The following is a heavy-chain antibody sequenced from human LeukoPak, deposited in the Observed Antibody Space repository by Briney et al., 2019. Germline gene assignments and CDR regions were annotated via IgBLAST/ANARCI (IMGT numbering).Heavy chain of an antibody. Sequence: ASETLSRTCTVSGGSISSGGYYWSWIRQHPGKGLEWIGYIYYSGSTYYNPSLKSRVTISVDTSKNQFSLKLSSVTAADTAVYYCARGITIFGVDYYGMDVWGQGTTVTVSS. V-gene: IGHV4-31*03. CDR1: GGSISSGGYY. D-gene: IGHD3-3*01. J-gene: IGHJ6*02. CDR2: IYYSGST. CDR3: ARGITIFGVDYYGMDV.